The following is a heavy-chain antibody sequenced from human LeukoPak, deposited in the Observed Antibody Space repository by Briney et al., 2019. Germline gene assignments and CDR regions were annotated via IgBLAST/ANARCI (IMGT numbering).Heavy chain of an antibody. Sequence: GGSLRLSCAASGFTFSTYAVHWVRQAPGKGLEWVSTISGSGGNTYYADSVKGRFTISRDNSKNTLYLQMNSLRVEDTSIYYCAILAGSAAATWGQGTLVTVSS. CDR3: AILAGSAAAT. V-gene: IGHV3-23*01. CDR2: ISGSGGNT. CDR1: GFTFSTYA. D-gene: IGHD6-13*01. J-gene: IGHJ4*02.